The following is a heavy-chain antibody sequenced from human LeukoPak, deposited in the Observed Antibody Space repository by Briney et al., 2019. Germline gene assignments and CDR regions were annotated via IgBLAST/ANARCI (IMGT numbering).Heavy chain of an antibody. D-gene: IGHD4-17*01. CDR3: VRNPHGDFDY. CDR1: GFTFSTYW. CDR2: IKQDGSEK. Sequence: GGSLRLSCAASGFTFSTYWVSWVRQAPGKGLEWVANIKQDGSEKNYVDSVKGRFTISRDNAKNSLYLQMNSLRADDTAVYYCVRNPHGDFDYWGQGTLVTVSS. J-gene: IGHJ4*02. V-gene: IGHV3-7*03.